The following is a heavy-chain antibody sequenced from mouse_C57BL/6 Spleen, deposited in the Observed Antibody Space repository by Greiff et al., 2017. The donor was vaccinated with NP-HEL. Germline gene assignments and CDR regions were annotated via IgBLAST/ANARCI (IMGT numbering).Heavy chain of an antibody. CDR2: INPYNGGT. V-gene: IGHV1-19*01. CDR1: GYTFTDYY. J-gene: IGHJ3*01. D-gene: IGHD4-1*01. Sequence: VQLQQSGPVLVKPGASVKMSCKASGYTFTDYYMNWVKQSHGKSLEWIGVINPYNGGTSYNQKFKGKATLTVDKSSSTAYMELNSLTSEDSAVYYCARRGGTGPFAYWGQGTLVTVSA. CDR3: ARRGGTGPFAY.